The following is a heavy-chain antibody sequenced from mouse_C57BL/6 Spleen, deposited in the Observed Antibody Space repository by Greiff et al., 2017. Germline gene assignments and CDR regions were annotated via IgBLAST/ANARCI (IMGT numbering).Heavy chain of an antibody. V-gene: IGHV5-4*01. CDR1: GFTFSSYA. Sequence: EVKLMESGGGLVKPGGSLKLSCAASGFTFSSYAMSWVRQTPEKRLEWVATISDGGSYTYYPDNVKGRFTISRDNAKNNLYLQMSHLKSEDTAMXYCARDSGYSNYWGQGTLVTVSA. CDR3: ARDSGYSNY. J-gene: IGHJ3*01. D-gene: IGHD2-5*01. CDR2: ISDGGSYT.